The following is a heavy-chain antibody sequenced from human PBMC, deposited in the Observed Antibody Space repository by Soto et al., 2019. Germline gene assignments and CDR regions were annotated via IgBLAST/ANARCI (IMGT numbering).Heavy chain of an antibody. J-gene: IGHJ4*02. Sequence: GGSLRLSCAASGFAVSSKYMTWVRQAPGKGLEWVSVIYGGGTTYYADSVKGRFTLSRDTSKNTLYLQMNSLRAEDTAVYYCVQTTGWPGFDFWGQGTLVTVSS. CDR2: IYGGGTT. V-gene: IGHV3-53*01. CDR3: VQTTGWPGFDF. D-gene: IGHD6-19*01. CDR1: GFAVSSKY.